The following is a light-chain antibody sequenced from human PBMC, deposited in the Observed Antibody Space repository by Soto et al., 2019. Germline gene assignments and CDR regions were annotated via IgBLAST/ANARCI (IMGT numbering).Light chain of an antibody. J-gene: IGLJ2*01. CDR2: DVS. Sequence: QSALTQPRSVSGSPGQSVTISCTGTSSDVGAYNYVSWYQQHPGKAPKLMIYDVSKRPSGVPDRFSGSKSGNTASLTISGLQAEDEADDYCCSYAGSYTLVFGGGTKLTVL. V-gene: IGLV2-11*01. CDR3: CSYAGSYTLV. CDR1: SSDVGAYNY.